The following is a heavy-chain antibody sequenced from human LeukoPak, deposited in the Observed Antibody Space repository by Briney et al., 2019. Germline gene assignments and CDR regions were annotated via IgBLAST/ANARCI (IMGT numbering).Heavy chain of an antibody. V-gene: IGHV3-30*02. CDR2: IRYDGSAE. CDR3: AKVIPGSPRAFDY. J-gene: IGHJ4*02. Sequence: GGSLRLSCAASGFTFNTYAMHWVRQAPGKGLEWVAYIRYDGSAEYYADSVKGRFTISRDNFKNTVHLQMNSLRAEDTAAYYCAKVIPGSPRAFDYWGQGTLVTVSS. CDR1: GFTFNTYA. D-gene: IGHD1-14*01.